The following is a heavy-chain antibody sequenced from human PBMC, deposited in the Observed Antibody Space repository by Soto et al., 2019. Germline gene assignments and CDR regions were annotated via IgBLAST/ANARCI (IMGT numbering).Heavy chain of an antibody. CDR3: AKKYPGTRPFDY. CDR2: IGTNGDT. CDR1: GFTFSSYA. Sequence: GGSLRLSCAASGFTFSSYAMDWVRQAPGKGLEWVSAIGTNGDTYYADAVKGRFTISRDNLKTTLYLRMNSLRAEDTALYYCAKKYPGTRPFDYWGQGTLVTVSS. V-gene: IGHV3-23*01. J-gene: IGHJ4*02. D-gene: IGHD2-2*02.